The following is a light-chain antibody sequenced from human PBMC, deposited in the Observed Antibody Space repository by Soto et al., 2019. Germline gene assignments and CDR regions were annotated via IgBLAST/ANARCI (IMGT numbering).Light chain of an antibody. CDR2: ATS. V-gene: IGKV1-27*01. CDR1: QSISNN. CDR3: QKYGSAPHT. Sequence: DIQMTQSPSSLSASVGDRVTITCRASQSISNNLAWYQQKPGKVPKLLIYATSTLQSGVPSRFSGSGSGTDSTLTISSLQPEDVATYYCQKYGSAPHTFGQGTKLEIK. J-gene: IGKJ2*01.